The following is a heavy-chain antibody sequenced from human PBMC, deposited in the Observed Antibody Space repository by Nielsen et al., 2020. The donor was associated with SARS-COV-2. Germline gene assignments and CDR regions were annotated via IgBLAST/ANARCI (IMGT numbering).Heavy chain of an antibody. CDR3: VRGTVFFDS. CDR2: RHYSGNT. J-gene: IGHJ5*01. Sequence: SETLSLTCTVSGASIISGDSSWTWIRQYPGKDLEWIGLRHYSGNTYYNPPLQSRVVISVDKSMNHFSLRLSSVTAADTALYFCVRGTVFFDSWGQGARVTVSS. D-gene: IGHD3/OR15-3a*01. CDR1: GASIISGDSS. V-gene: IGHV4-31*03.